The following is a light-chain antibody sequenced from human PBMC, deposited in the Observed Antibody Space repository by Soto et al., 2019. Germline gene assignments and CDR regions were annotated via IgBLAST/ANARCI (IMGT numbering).Light chain of an antibody. CDR1: QSISTN. V-gene: IGKV3-20*01. J-gene: IGKJ1*01. CDR2: GAS. CDR3: QQYGSSGT. Sequence: IVLTQSPATLSLSPGKRASLSCRASQSISTNLAWFLQKPGQAPRLLIYGASSRATGIPDRFSGGGSGTDFTLTISRLEPEDFAVYYCQQYGSSGTFGQGTKVDI.